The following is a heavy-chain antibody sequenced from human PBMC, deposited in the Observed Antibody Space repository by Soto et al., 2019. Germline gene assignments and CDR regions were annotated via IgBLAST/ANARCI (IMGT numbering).Heavy chain of an antibody. Sequence: SETLSLTCAVSGVSIISSNWLIWVRQPPGKGLEWIGYIYHSGSTYYNPSLKSRVTISVDRSKNQFSLKLSSVTAADTAVYYCARGMTTVTTFDYWGQGTLVTVSS. J-gene: IGHJ4*02. CDR2: IYHSGST. V-gene: IGHV4-4*02. CDR1: GVSIISSNW. CDR3: ARGMTTVTTFDY. D-gene: IGHD4-17*01.